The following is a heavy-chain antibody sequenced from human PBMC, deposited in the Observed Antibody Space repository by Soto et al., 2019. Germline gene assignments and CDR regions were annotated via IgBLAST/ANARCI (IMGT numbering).Heavy chain of an antibody. V-gene: IGHV1-18*01. Sequence: QVQLVQSGAEVKKPGASVKVSCKASGYTFTSYSISWVRQAPGQGREWMGWISAYNGNTYHARKLQGRVTMTTDTSTRTAYMELRSLRSDDAAVYYCARDVGYGLIDYWGQGTLVTVSS. D-gene: IGHD5-18*01. J-gene: IGHJ4*02. CDR1: GYTFTSYS. CDR3: ARDVGYGLIDY. CDR2: ISAYNGNT.